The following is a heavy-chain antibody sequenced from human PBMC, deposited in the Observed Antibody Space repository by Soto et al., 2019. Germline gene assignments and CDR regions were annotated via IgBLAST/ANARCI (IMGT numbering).Heavy chain of an antibody. CDR2: ISCDGSLK. D-gene: IGHD3-3*01. J-gene: IGHJ6*02. Sequence: QVLLVESGGGVVQPGRSLRLSCTASGFTFSSYGMYWVRQAPGKGLEWVALISCDGSLKYYADSVKGRFTISRDKSKSTLYLQMNSLRPEDTAVYYCAKDFNDFWRSYYYVMDVWGQGTTVTVSS. CDR1: GFTFSSYG. CDR3: AKDFNDFWRSYYYVMDV. V-gene: IGHV3-30*18.